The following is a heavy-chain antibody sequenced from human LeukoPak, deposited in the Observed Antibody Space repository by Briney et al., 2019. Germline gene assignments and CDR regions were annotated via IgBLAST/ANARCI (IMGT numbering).Heavy chain of an antibody. Sequence: GGSLRLSCAASGFTFSSYAMHWVRQAPGKGLEWVAVISYDGNNKYYADSVKGRFTISRDNSKNTLYLQMNSLRAEDTAVYYCARGSYDTSGYYREDFFDYWGQGTLVTVSS. V-gene: IGHV3-30-3*01. CDR1: GFTFSSYA. CDR2: ISYDGNNK. J-gene: IGHJ4*02. CDR3: ARGSYDTSGYYREDFFDY. D-gene: IGHD3-22*01.